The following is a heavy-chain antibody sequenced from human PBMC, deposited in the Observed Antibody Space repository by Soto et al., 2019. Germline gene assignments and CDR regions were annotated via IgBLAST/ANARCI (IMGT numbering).Heavy chain of an antibody. V-gene: IGHV3-23*01. Sequence: EVHLLDSGGGLVQPGGSLRLSCAASGFTFTNYAMSWVRQAPGKGLEWVSSISGSGGNTYYADSVRGRFTISRDNTMNTLYLQMNSLRAEDTAIYYCVKARAAGGFDYWGQGTLVTVSS. CDR3: VKARAAGGFDY. J-gene: IGHJ4*02. CDR1: GFTFTNYA. D-gene: IGHD3-10*01. CDR2: ISGSGGNT.